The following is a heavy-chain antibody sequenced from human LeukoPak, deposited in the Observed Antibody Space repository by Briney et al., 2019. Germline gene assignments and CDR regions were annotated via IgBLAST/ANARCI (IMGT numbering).Heavy chain of an antibody. D-gene: IGHD2-2*01. CDR1: GFTFSSYS. CDR3: ARGYCSSTSCYSDY. J-gene: IGHJ4*02. V-gene: IGHV3-48*01. Sequence: GGSLRLSCAASGFTFSSYSMNWVRQAPGKGLEWVSYISSSSSTIYYADSVKGRFTISRDNAKNSLYLQMNSLRAEDTAVYYCARGYCSSTSCYSDYWGQRTLVTVSS. CDR2: ISSSSSTI.